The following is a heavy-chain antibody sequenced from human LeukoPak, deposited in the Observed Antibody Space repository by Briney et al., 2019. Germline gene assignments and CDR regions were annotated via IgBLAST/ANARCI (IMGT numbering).Heavy chain of an antibody. D-gene: IGHD1-1*01. CDR2: INSDGSST. V-gene: IGHV3-74*01. CDR1: GLTVSSNY. CDR3: ARGTTQDYYYYGMDV. Sequence: GGSLRLSCAASGLTVSSNYMSWVRQAPGKGLVWVSRINSDGSSTSYADSVKGRFTISRDNAKNTLYLQMNSLRAEDTAVYYCARGTTQDYYYYGMDVWGQGTTVTVSS. J-gene: IGHJ6*02.